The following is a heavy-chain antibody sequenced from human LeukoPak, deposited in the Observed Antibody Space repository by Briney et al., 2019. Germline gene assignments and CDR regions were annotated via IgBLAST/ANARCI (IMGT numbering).Heavy chain of an antibody. Sequence: GSLRLSCAASGFIFSDYHMSWIRQAPGKGLEWISYSSNSGITAYYADSVKGRFTISRDNAKHSLYLQMNNLRAEDTAVYYCARDRVSLATTSLDTWGQGTLVTVSS. V-gene: IGHV3-11*01. CDR1: GFIFSDYH. J-gene: IGHJ5*02. CDR2: SSNSGITA. CDR3: ARDRVSLATTSLDT. D-gene: IGHD1-1*01.